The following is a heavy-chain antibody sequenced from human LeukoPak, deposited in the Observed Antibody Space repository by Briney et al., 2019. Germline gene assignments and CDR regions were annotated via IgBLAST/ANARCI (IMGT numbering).Heavy chain of an antibody. V-gene: IGHV3-21*01. CDR1: GFTFSSYS. D-gene: IGHD6-13*01. Sequence: GGSLRLSCAASGFTFSSYSMNWVRQATGKALECVSSISSSSSYIYYADSVKGRFTISRDNAKNSLYLQMNSLRAEDTAVYYCARDPAAGSDYFDYWGQGTLVTVSS. CDR3: ARDPAAGSDYFDY. J-gene: IGHJ4*02. CDR2: ISSSSSYI.